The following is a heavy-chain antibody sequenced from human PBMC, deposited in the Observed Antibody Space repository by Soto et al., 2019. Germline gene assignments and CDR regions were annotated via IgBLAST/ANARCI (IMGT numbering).Heavy chain of an antibody. CDR2: ISAHNGKT. Sequence: QVQLVQSGAEVKKPGASVKVSCKASGYSFSSYAISWVRQAPGQGLEWMGWISAHNGKTNYPQKLQGRVTMTTATSTRTAYMALRSLRSAATAVYDCARVNTAMVTATYWGQGTLVTVSS. D-gene: IGHD5-18*01. V-gene: IGHV1-18*01. J-gene: IGHJ4*02. CDR1: GYSFSSYA. CDR3: ARVNTAMVTATY.